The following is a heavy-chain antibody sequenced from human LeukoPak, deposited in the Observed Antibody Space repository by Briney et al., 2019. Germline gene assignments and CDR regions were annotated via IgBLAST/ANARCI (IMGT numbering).Heavy chain of an antibody. J-gene: IGHJ4*02. CDR1: GYTFTSYY. CDR2: INPRGGST. CDR3: ARVGVTAATADY. Sequence: ASVKVSCKASGYTFTSYYMHWMRQAPGQGPEWMGIINPRGGSTDYSHKFQDRLTMTSDTSTSTVSMELNSLRSKDTAVYFCARVGVTAATADYWGQGTLVTVSS. D-gene: IGHD6-25*01. V-gene: IGHV1-46*01.